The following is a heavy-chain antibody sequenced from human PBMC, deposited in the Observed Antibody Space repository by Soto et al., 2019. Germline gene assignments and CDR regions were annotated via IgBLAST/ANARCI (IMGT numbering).Heavy chain of an antibody. Sequence: PGGSLRLSCAASGFTFSSYAMSWVRQAPGKGLEWVSSISGSGTNTYYADSVRGRFTISSDNSKNTLYLQMNSLRVEDTAVYYCAKCSFGGSYYFPFGYRGQGTLVTVSS. D-gene: IGHD1-26*01. CDR3: AKCSFGGSYYFPFGY. V-gene: IGHV3-23*01. J-gene: IGHJ4*02. CDR1: GFTFSSYA. CDR2: ISGSGTNT.